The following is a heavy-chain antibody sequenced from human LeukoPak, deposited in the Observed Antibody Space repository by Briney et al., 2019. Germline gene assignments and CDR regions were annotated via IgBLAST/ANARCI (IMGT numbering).Heavy chain of an antibody. D-gene: IGHD1-14*01. CDR2: INTDGSST. V-gene: IGHV3-74*01. Sequence: GGSLRLSCAASGFTFSSYWMHWVRQAPGKGLVWVSRINTDGSSTSYADSVKGRFTISRDNAKNTLYLQMNSLRAEDTAVYYCAKDHGSSAIPEIDYWGQGTLVTVSS. J-gene: IGHJ4*02. CDR1: GFTFSSYW. CDR3: AKDHGSSAIPEIDY.